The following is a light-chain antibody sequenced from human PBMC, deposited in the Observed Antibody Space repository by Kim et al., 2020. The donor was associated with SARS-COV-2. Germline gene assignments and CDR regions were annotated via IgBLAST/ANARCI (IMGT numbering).Light chain of an antibody. J-gene: IGKJ2*01. CDR2: GAS. Sequence: PGARATLSCRASQSVSSRYLAWYQQKPGQAPRLLIYGASSRATGIPDRFSGSGSGTDFTLTISRLEPEDFAVYYCQQYGSSPPKYTFGQGTKLEI. CDR3: QQYGSSPPKYT. CDR1: QSVSSRY. V-gene: IGKV3-20*01.